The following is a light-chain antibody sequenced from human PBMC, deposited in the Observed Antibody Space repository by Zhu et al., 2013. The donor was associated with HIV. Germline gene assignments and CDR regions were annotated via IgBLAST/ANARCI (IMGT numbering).Light chain of an antibody. Sequence: DIVMTQSPVSLAVTPGEPASISCRSNQSVVRPSGITYLNWFLQRPGQSPRRLIYTISDRDSGVPDRFRGSGSVSDFTLRINRVEADDVGIYYCMQASFWPYSFGQGTKLEI. CDR2: TIS. CDR1: QSVVRPSGITY. CDR3: MQASFWPYS. J-gene: IGKJ2*03. V-gene: IGKV2-30*02.